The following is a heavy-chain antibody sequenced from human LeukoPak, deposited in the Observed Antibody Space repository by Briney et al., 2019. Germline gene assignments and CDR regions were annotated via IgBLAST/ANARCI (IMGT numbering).Heavy chain of an antibody. Sequence: SETLSLTCTVSGGSGGSISNYYWSWIRQPPGKGLEWIGNIYYSGTTNYNPSLKSRVTISQDTSKNHLSLKLRSVTAADTAVYYCARAYYYDSSGYLFGAFDIWGQGTMVTVSS. J-gene: IGHJ3*02. CDR1: GGSGGSISNYY. CDR2: IYYSGTT. CDR3: ARAYYYDSSGYLFGAFDI. D-gene: IGHD3-22*01. V-gene: IGHV4-59*01.